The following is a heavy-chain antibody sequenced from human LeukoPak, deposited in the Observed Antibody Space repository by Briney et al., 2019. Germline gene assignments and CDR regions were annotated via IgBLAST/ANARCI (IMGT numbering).Heavy chain of an antibody. CDR1: GGSFSGYY. J-gene: IGHJ4*02. Sequence: SETLSLTCAVYGGSFSGYYWSWIRQPPGKGLEWIGEINHSGSTNYNPSLKSRVTISVDTSKNQFSLKLSSVTAADTAVYYCARLPSRQSRRRVEDWGQGTLVTVSS. CDR2: INHSGST. D-gene: IGHD1-14*01. V-gene: IGHV4-34*01. CDR3: ARLPSRQSRRRVED.